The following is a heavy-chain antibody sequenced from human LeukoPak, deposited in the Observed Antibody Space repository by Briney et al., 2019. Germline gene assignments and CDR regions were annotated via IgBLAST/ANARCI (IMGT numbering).Heavy chain of an antibody. Sequence: ASVKVSCKASGGTFSSYAIRWVRQAPGQGLEWMGRIIPILGIANYAQKFQGRVTITADKSTSTAYMELSSLRSEDTAVYYCARPGRCSGGSCYYYGMDVWGQGTTVTVSS. CDR2: IIPILGIA. CDR3: ARPGRCSGGSCYYYGMDV. J-gene: IGHJ6*02. CDR1: GGTFSSYA. V-gene: IGHV1-69*04. D-gene: IGHD2-15*01.